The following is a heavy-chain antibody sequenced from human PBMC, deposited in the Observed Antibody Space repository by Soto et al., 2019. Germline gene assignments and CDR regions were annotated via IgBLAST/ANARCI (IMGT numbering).Heavy chain of an antibody. V-gene: IGHV1-69*02. CDR1: GGTFSSYT. Sequence: AASVKVSCKASGGTFSSYTISWVRQAPGQGLEWMGRIIPILCIANYAQKFQGRVTITADKSTSTAYMELSSLRSEDTAVYYCARGSSSWSDLTMDVWGQGTTVTVSS. D-gene: IGHD6-13*01. J-gene: IGHJ6*02. CDR2: IIPILCIA. CDR3: ARGSSSWSDLTMDV.